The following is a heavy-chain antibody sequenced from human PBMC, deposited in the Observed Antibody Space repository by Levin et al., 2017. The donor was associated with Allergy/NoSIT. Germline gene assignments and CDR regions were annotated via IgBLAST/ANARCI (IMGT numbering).Heavy chain of an antibody. J-gene: IGHJ4*02. CDR1: GYSFTSYW. CDR2: IYPGDSDT. CDR3: ARLPVGYKNAEIGRFDY. Sequence: GGSLRLSCKGSGYSFTSYWIGWVRQMPGKGLEWMGIIYPGDSDTRYSPSFQGQVTISADKSISTAYLQWSSLKASDTAMYYCARLPVGYKNAEIGRFDYWGQGTLVTVSS. D-gene: IGHD5-24*01. V-gene: IGHV5-51*01.